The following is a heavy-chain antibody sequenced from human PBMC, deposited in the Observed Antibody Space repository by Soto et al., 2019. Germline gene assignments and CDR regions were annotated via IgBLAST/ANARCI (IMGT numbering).Heavy chain of an antibody. CDR2: INHSGST. CDR1: GGSFSGYY. Sequence: SETLSLTCAVYGGSFSGYYWSWIRQPPGKGVEWIGEINHSGSTNYNPSLKSRVTISVDTSKNQFSLKLSSVTAADTAVYYCARFKYDFWSGYHAYGMDVWGQGTTVTVSS. V-gene: IGHV4-34*01. CDR3: ARFKYDFWSGYHAYGMDV. J-gene: IGHJ6*02. D-gene: IGHD3-3*01.